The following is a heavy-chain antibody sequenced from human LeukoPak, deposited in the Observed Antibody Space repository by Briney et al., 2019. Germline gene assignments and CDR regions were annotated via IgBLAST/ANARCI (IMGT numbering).Heavy chain of an antibody. Sequence: GESLRLSCAASGFTFGNYWMNWVRQAPGRGLEWVAYIGSTTSTMYYADSVKGRFTISRDNAKNSLYLQMNSLRDEDTAVYYCARGRDYPHWGQGALVTVS. D-gene: IGHD3-16*01. CDR3: ARGRDYPH. J-gene: IGHJ4*02. CDR2: IGSTTSTM. CDR1: GFTFGNYW. V-gene: IGHV3-48*02.